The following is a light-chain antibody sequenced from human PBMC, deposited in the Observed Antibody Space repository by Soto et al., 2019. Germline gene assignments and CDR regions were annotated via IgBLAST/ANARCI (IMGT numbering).Light chain of an antibody. V-gene: IGKV3-20*01. J-gene: IGKJ4*01. CDR3: QQCATAPLT. CDR1: QTVGGDY. CDR2: DAS. Sequence: EIVLTQSPGTLPLSPGERATLSCRASQTVGGDYLAWYQQKPGQPPRLLIDDASRRATGIPDRFSGDGSGTDFTLTISRLEPEDFAVYYCQQCATAPLTFGGGTTVEI.